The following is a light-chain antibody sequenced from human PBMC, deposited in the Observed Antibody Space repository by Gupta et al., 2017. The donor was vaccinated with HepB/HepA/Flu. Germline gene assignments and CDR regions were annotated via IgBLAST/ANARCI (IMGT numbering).Light chain of an antibody. CDR1: QSILYSDGYNY. V-gene: IGKV2-28*01. CDR3: VPGQQTGT. CDR2: WGS. Sequence: DIVLTQSPPTLPVPPGESASISCRCSQSILYSDGYNYVDWYLQKPGQSPQRLMSWGSNRTCGVTDRISGSGSGTDFTLDSSRGEDEDVGVYYGVPGQQTGTFGQGTKVESK. J-gene: IGKJ1*01.